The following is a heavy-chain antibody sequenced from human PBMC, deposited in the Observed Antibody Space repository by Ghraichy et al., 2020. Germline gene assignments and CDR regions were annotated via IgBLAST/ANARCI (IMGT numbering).Heavy chain of an antibody. Sequence: GGSLRLSCTSSGFTFSTYAMTCVRQAPGKGLDWVSAISADGGAKFYADSVKGRFTISRDNFKDTLYLQMNSLRAEDTAVYYCAKLWESYSSYWGQGTVVTVSS. CDR3: AKLWESYSSY. V-gene: IGHV3-23*01. CDR2: ISADGGAK. D-gene: IGHD1-26*01. J-gene: IGHJ4*02. CDR1: GFTFSTYA.